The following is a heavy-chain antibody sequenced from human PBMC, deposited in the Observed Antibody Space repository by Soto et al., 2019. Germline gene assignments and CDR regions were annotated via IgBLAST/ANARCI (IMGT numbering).Heavy chain of an antibody. V-gene: IGHV1-69*01. CDR2: IIPLFGTT. Sequence: QVQLVQSGAEVRMPGSSVKVSCKASGGTFSTYPINWVRQAPGQGLEWMGGIIPLFGTTNYAQKFKGRVTSTAYESTSTAYMELSSLRAEDAALYYCARGATHGSSWYFWFDPWGQGTLVTVSS. D-gene: IGHD6-13*01. J-gene: IGHJ5*02. CDR3: ARGATHGSSWYFWFDP. CDR1: GGTFSTYP.